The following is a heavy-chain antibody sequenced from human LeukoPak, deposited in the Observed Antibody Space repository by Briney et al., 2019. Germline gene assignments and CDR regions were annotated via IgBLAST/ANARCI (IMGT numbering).Heavy chain of an antibody. D-gene: IGHD1-14*01. CDR3: ARDRGRNSFDY. CDR1: GFIFNYYG. CDR2: IRYDGSNK. Sequence: GGSLRLSCAASGFIFNYYGMHWVRQGPGKGLEWVAFIRYDGSNKYYADSVQGRFTVSRDNSKNTLHLQMNSLRAEDTALYYCARDRGRNSFDYWGQGTLVSVSS. J-gene: IGHJ4*02. V-gene: IGHV3-30*02.